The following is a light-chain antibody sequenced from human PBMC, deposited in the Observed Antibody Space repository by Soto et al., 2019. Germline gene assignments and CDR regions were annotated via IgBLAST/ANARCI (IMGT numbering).Light chain of an antibody. CDR1: SSDVGGYDY. Sequence: QSALTQPASVSGSPGQSITISCAATSSDVGGYDYVSWYQQYPGKPPQLMIHDVSDRPSGVSNRFSGSKSGSTASLSISGLQAEDEADYYCSSYASSGTLLFGGGTQLTVL. V-gene: IGLV2-14*03. CDR3: SSYASSGTLL. CDR2: DVS. J-gene: IGLJ2*01.